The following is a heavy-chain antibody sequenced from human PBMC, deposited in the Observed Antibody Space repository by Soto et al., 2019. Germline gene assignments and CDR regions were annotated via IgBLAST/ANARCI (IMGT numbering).Heavy chain of an antibody. J-gene: IGHJ4*01. CDR3: AKGYWGSTHWSPADH. Sequence: GGSLRLSCAASGFIFSNYGMSWVRQAPGKGLEWVSAIRGSGDDTYYADSVRGRFTISRDNSNSTLYMEMNSLRVEDTAVYFCAKGYWGSTHWSPADHWGQGTLVTVSS. CDR1: GFIFSNYG. V-gene: IGHV3-23*01. CDR2: IRGSGDDT. D-gene: IGHD1-1*01.